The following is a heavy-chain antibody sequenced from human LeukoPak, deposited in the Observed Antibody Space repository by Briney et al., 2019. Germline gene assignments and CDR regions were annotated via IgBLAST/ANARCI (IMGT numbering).Heavy chain of an antibody. Sequence: GRSLRLSCAASGFTFSSYAMDWVRQAPGKGLEWVAVISYDGSNKYYADSVKGRFTISRDNSKNTLYLQMNSLRAEDTAVYYCASSDYGDSGGFDYWGQGTLVTVSS. J-gene: IGHJ4*02. D-gene: IGHD4-17*01. V-gene: IGHV3-30-3*01. CDR2: ISYDGSNK. CDR1: GFTFSSYA. CDR3: ASSDYGDSGGFDY.